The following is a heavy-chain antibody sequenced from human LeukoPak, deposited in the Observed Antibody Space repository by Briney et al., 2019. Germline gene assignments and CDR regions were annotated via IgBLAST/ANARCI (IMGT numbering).Heavy chain of an antibody. CDR1: GFTFSGFG. Sequence: PGGSLRLSCAASGFTFSGFGMNWVRQAPGRGLECVSYISSTSRTIYYADSVKGRFTISRDNAKNSLYLQMNSLRAEDTAVYYCAREIEAAAWDYWGQGTLVTVSS. J-gene: IGHJ4*02. D-gene: IGHD6-13*01. V-gene: IGHV3-48*01. CDR3: AREIEAAAWDY. CDR2: ISSTSRTI.